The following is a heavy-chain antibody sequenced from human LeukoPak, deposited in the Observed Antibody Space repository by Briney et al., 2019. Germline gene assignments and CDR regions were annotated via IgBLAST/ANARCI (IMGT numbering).Heavy chain of an antibody. CDR2: VYYSGNT. Sequence: SETLSLTCTVSGGSISSYYWSWIRQPPGKGLEWIGSVYYSGNTNYNPSLKNRVTISVDTSKNQFSLKLRSVTAADTAVFYCARQGYADFSPRPFDYWGQGTLVTVSS. CDR3: ARQGYADFSPRPFDY. V-gene: IGHV4-59*08. J-gene: IGHJ4*02. D-gene: IGHD4-17*01. CDR1: GGSISSYY.